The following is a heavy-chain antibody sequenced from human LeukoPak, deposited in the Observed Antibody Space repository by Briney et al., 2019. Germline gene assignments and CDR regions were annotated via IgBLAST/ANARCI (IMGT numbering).Heavy chain of an antibody. CDR2: IYSSVT. CDR3: ASRPFLWGFAY. J-gene: IGHJ4*02. CDR1: GDSISSSSYY. D-gene: IGHD3-16*01. Sequence: PSETLSLTCTVSGDSISSSSYYWGWTRQPPGKGLEWIASIYSSVTYHNPSLKSRVTISVDTSKNQFSLNLSSVTAADTAVYYCASRPFLWGFAYWGQGTLVTVSS. V-gene: IGHV4-39*01.